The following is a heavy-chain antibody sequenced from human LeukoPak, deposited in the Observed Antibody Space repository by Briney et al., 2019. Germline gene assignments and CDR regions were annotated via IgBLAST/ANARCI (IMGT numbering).Heavy chain of an antibody. CDR2: IYGGGST. V-gene: IGHV3-53*01. CDR3: ARGPRPGRSGYPNLDC. CDR1: GFTVSSNY. J-gene: IGHJ4*02. Sequence: GGSLRLSCAASGFTVSSNYMNWVRQAPGKGLEWVSLIYGGGSTYYADSVKGRFTISRDNSKNSLYLQMNNLRAEDTAVYYCARGPRPGRSGYPNLDCWGQGTLVTVPS. D-gene: IGHD3-22*01.